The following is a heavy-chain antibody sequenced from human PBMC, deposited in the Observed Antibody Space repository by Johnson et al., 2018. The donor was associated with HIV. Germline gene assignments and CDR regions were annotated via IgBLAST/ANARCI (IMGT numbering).Heavy chain of an antibody. D-gene: IGHD4-17*01. CDR2: ISGSGGST. CDR1: GFTFSSYA. CDR3: AKRFPGGYGDYGAFDI. Sequence: VQLVESGGGLVQPGGSLRLSCAASGFTFSSYAMRWVRQAPGKGLEWVSAISGSGGSTYYAASVTGRFLISRDNSKNTLYLQMNSLSAEATAVYYWAKRFPGGYGDYGAFDIWGQGTMVTVSS. V-gene: IGHV3-23*04. J-gene: IGHJ3*02.